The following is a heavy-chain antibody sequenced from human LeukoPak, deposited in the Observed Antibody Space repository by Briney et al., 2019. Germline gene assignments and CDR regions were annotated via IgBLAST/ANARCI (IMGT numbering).Heavy chain of an antibody. Sequence: PPETLSLTCTVSGSSISNNYWSCIRQPPGKGLEWIGYIYYSGGTNYNPSLKSRVTISVDTSKNQFSLKLTSVTAADTAVYYCARDGGDWYFDLWGRGTLVTVSS. J-gene: IGHJ2*01. CDR2: IYYSGGT. D-gene: IGHD3-16*01. V-gene: IGHV4-59*01. CDR3: ARDGGDWYFDL. CDR1: GSSISNNY.